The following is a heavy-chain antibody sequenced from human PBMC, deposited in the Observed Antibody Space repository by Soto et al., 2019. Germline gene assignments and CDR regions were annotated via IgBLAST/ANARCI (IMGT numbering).Heavy chain of an antibody. CDR1: GGSVSSGSYY. D-gene: IGHD3-22*01. CDR3: ARADLDGDYYDSSGYYSEGGDY. J-gene: IGHJ4*02. CDR2: IYYSGST. Sequence: SETLSLTCTVSGGSVSSGSYYWSWIRQPPGKGLEWIGYIYYSGSTNYNPSLKSRVTISVDTSKNQFSLKLSSVTAADTAVYYCARADLDGDYYDSSGYYSEGGDYWGQGTLVTVSS. V-gene: IGHV4-61*01.